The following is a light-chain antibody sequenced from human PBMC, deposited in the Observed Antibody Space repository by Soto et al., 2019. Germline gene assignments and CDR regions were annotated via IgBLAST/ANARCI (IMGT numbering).Light chain of an antibody. CDR3: AAWDDSLSGHVV. V-gene: IGLV1-47*01. CDR1: SSNIGSNY. J-gene: IGLJ2*01. Sequence: QSVLTQPRSASGTPGQRVTISSSGSSSNIGSNYVYWYQQLPGTAPKLLIYRNNQRPSGVPDRFSGSKSGTSASLAISGLRSEDEADYYCAAWDDSLSGHVVFGGGTKLTVL. CDR2: RNN.